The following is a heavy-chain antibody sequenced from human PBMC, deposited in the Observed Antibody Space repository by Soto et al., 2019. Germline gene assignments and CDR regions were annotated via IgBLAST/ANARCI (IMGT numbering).Heavy chain of an antibody. J-gene: IGHJ4*02. Sequence: GCLILACAASGLTFRSYSMNWVRQAPGKGVEWVSSISSSSSDISYADSVKGRFTISRDNAKNSLYRQMNTLRAEDTAVYYCERGGVVTDPRSHIDYWGQGTPVTVYS. V-gene: IGHV3-21*01. CDR1: GLTFRSYS. D-gene: IGHD2-21*02. CDR2: ISSSSSDI. CDR3: ERGGVVTDPRSHIDY.